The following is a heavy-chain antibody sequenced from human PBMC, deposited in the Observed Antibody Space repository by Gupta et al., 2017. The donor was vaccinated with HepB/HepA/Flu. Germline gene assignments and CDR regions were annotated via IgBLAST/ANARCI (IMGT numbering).Heavy chain of an antibody. J-gene: IGHJ4*02. CDR1: GGSFRGYY. V-gene: IGHV4-34*01. D-gene: IGHD5-12*01. Sequence: QVQLQQWGAGLLMPSENLSLTCAVYGGSFRGYYCSWIRQPPGKGLEWIWEINHSGSTTYNPSLKSRVTISVDTSKNQCYLKLSSVTAADTAVYYCARGIVDSGYVWFDYWGQGTLVTVAA. CDR3: ARGIVDSGYVWFDY. CDR2: INHSGST.